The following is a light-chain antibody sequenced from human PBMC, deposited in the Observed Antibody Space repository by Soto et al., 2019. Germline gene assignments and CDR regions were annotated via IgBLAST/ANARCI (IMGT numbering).Light chain of an antibody. Sequence: EIVLTQSPGTLSLSPGERAALSCRASQSVNNNFLAWYQQKPGQAPRLLIYGASNRATGIPDRFSGSVSGTDFTLTIRRLETEDFAVFYCHQYGTSPATFGQGTKVDIK. CDR3: HQYGTSPAT. CDR2: GAS. V-gene: IGKV3-20*01. J-gene: IGKJ1*01. CDR1: QSVNNNF.